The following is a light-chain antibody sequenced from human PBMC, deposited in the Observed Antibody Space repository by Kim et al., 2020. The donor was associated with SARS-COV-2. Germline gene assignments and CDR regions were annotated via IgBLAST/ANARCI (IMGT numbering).Light chain of an antibody. Sequence: APGETDRVRCGGDNIGSESVQGCQRRPGKAPVAVMFNDIDRHSGIPNRVSGSSSGNRATVTINRVEAGDEADYYCQVWESDSGHWVFGGGTQLTVL. V-gene: IGLV3-21*01. J-gene: IGLJ3*02. CDR2: NDI. CDR1: NIGSES. CDR3: QVWESDSGHWV.